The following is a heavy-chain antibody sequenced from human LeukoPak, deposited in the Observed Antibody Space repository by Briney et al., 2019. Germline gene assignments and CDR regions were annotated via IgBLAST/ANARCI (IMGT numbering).Heavy chain of an antibody. V-gene: IGHV4-4*02. CDR1: GGSISSSNW. CDR2: IYHSGST. Sequence: PSETLSLTCAVSGGSISSSNWWSWVRPPPGKGLEWIGEIYHSGSTNYNPSLKSRVTILEDKSKNQFSLKLSSVTAADTAVYYCARLSLKVLEWSPTKGKETHYFDYWGQGTLVTVSS. CDR3: ARLSLKVLEWSPTKGKETHYFDY. D-gene: IGHD3-3*01. J-gene: IGHJ4*02.